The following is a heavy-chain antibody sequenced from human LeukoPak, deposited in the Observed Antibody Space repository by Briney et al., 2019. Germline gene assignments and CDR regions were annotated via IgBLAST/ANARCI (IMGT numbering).Heavy chain of an antibody. V-gene: IGHV3-23*01. Sequence: PGGSLRLSCAASGFTFSSCGMSWVRQAPGKGLEWVSALSDSGGSTFYADSVKGRFTISRDNSKNTLYLQVNSLRVGDTAVYYCARSVPGGSGWMGSIEYRGQGTLVTVPS. J-gene: IGHJ4*02. D-gene: IGHD6-19*01. CDR3: ARSVPGGSGWMGSIEY. CDR1: GFTFSSCG. CDR2: LSDSGGST.